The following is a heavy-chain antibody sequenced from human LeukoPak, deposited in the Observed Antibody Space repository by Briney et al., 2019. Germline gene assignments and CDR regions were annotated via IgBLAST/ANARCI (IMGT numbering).Heavy chain of an antibody. D-gene: IGHD1-26*01. Sequence: ASVKVSCKASGYAFSSCGLTWVRQAPGQGLEWMGWISAYTGNTNYAQKLQGRVAMTTDTSTDTAYMELRSLRSDDTAVYYCARDLGGGGSYDYWGQGTLDTVSS. J-gene: IGHJ4*02. V-gene: IGHV1-18*01. CDR1: GYAFSSCG. CDR2: ISAYTGNT. CDR3: ARDLGGGGSYDY.